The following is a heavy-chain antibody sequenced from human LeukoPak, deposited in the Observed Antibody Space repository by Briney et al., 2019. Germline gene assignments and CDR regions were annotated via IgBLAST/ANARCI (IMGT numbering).Heavy chain of an antibody. V-gene: IGHV3-30*04. CDR3: ARDRGDGDAPDAFDI. Sequence: GGSLRLSCAASGFTFSSYAMHWVRQAPGKGLEWVAVISYDGSNKYYTDSVKGRFTISRDNSKNTLYLQMNSLRAEDTAVYYCARDRGDGDAPDAFDIWGQGTMVTVSS. D-gene: IGHD4-17*01. J-gene: IGHJ3*02. CDR1: GFTFSSYA. CDR2: ISYDGSNK.